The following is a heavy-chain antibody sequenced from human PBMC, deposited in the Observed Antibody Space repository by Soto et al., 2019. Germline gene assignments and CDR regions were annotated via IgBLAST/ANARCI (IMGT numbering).Heavy chain of an antibody. V-gene: IGHV3-7*01. CDR2: IKQDGSEK. Sequence: GGSLRLSCAASGFTFSSYWMSWVRQAPGKGLEWVANIKQDGSEKYYVDSVKGRFTISRDNAKNSLYLQMNSLRAEDTAVYYCARDADGGSGSYHFDYWGQGTLVTVSS. J-gene: IGHJ4*02. D-gene: IGHD3-10*01. CDR3: ARDADGGSGSYHFDY. CDR1: GFTFSSYW.